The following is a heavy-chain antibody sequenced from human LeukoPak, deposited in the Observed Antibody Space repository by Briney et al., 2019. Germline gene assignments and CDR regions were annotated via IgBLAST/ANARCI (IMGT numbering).Heavy chain of an antibody. J-gene: IGHJ4*02. CDR1: GFTFSDYY. V-gene: IGHV3-11*01. Sequence: PGGSLRLSCAASGFTFSDYYMSWIRQAPGKGLEWGSYISSSGSTIYYADSVKGRFTISRDNAKNSLYLQMNSLRAEDTAVYYCASRFGYSYGYPFDYWGQGTLVTVSS. CDR2: ISSSGSTI. D-gene: IGHD5-18*01. CDR3: ASRFGYSYGYPFDY.